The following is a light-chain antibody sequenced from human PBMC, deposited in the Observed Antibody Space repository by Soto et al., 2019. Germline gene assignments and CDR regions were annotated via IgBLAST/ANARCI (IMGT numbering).Light chain of an antibody. CDR3: QQYNDWRGT. Sequence: EMRVTHSPRRLNKNPRERATLSCRASQSVSSNLAWFQQKPGQAPRVLIYGASTRATGFPARFRGSGSGTEFTLTITSVQSEDSGFYYCQQYNDWRGTFGQGTKVDIK. CDR1: QSVSSN. CDR2: GAS. V-gene: IGKV3-15*01. J-gene: IGKJ1*01.